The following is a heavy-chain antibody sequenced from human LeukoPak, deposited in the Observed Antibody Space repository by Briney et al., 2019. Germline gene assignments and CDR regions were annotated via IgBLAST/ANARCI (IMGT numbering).Heavy chain of an antibody. Sequence: PGGSLRLSCGASGFTFRSYEMHWVRQAPRKGLEWVSYISSSGTTRYYADSVKGRFTISRDNAKNSLYLQMNSLRAEGTAVYYCARDGSYSSSWYFDYWGQGTLVTVSS. CDR1: GFTFRSYE. J-gene: IGHJ4*02. CDR3: ARDGSYSSSWYFDY. D-gene: IGHD6-13*01. CDR2: ISSSGTTR. V-gene: IGHV3-48*03.